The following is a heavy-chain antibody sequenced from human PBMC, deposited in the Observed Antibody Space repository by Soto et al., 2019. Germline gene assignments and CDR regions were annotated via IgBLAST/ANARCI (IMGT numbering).Heavy chain of an antibody. Sequence: SVKVSCKASGGTFSSYAISWVRQAPGQGLEWMGGIIPIFGTANYAQKFQGRVTITADESTSTAYMELSSLRSDDTAVYYCARARRDYDFWSGYYTYYYYGMDVWGQGTTVTVSS. V-gene: IGHV1-69*13. CDR3: ARARRDYDFWSGYYTYYYYGMDV. D-gene: IGHD3-3*01. CDR2: IIPIFGTA. J-gene: IGHJ6*02. CDR1: GGTFSSYA.